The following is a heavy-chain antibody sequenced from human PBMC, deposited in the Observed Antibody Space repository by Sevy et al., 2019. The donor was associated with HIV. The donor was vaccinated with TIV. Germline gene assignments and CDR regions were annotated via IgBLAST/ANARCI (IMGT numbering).Heavy chain of an antibody. Sequence: GGSLRLSCAASGFTFGSYTLHWVRQAPGKGLEWVALISQTYDGSKKYYTDSVQGRFTISRDNSKNTLYLQMDSLRPEDTAVYYCARDNSGYFFFDYWGQGIQVTVSS. J-gene: IGHJ4*02. V-gene: IGHV3-30-3*01. CDR3: ARDNSGYFFFDY. CDR1: GFTFGSYT. D-gene: IGHD3-22*01. CDR2: ISQTYDGSKK.